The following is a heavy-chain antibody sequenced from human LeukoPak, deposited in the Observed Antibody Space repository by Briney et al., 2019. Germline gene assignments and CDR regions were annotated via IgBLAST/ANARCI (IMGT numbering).Heavy chain of an antibody. Sequence: GGSLRLSCAASGFTVSSTYLSWVRQAPGKGLEWVSVIYSGGTTYYAESAKGRFTISRDNAENTLYLQMNSLRAEDTAVYYCARDRGAGVGYYDYWGQGTLVTVSS. V-gene: IGHV3-53*01. CDR1: GFTVSSTY. CDR3: ARDRGAGVGYYDY. D-gene: IGHD6-13*01. CDR2: IYSGGTT. J-gene: IGHJ4*02.